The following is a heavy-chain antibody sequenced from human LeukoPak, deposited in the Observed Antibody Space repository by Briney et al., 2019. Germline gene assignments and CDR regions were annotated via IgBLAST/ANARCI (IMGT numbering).Heavy chain of an antibody. V-gene: IGHV1-8*01. CDR1: GYTFTSYD. CDR2: MNPNSGNT. D-gene: IGHD3-22*01. J-gene: IGHJ4*02. Sequence: ASVKVSCKASGYTFTSYDINWVRQATGQGLEWMGWMNPNSGNTGYAQKFQGRVTMTRNTSISTAYMELSSLRSEDTAVYYCARDCSYYDSSGYSRSIDYWGQGTLVTVSS. CDR3: ARDCSYYDSSGYSRSIDY.